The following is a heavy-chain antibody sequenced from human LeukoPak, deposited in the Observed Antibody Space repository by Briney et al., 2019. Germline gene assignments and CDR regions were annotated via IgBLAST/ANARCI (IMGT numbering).Heavy chain of an antibody. CDR1: GYSISSGYY. CDR3: ARAYSSSWYFNWFDP. CDR2: IYHSGST. Sequence: SPETLSLTCTVSGYSISSGYYWGWIRQPPGKGLEWIGTIYHSGSTYYNPSLKSRITISVDTSKNQFSLKLSSVTAADTAVYYCARAYSSSWYFNWFDPWGQGTLVTVSS. J-gene: IGHJ5*02. D-gene: IGHD6-13*01. V-gene: IGHV4-38-2*02.